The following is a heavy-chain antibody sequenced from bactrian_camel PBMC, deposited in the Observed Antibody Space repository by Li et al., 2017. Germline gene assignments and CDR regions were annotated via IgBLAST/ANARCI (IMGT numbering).Heavy chain of an antibody. J-gene: IGHJ4*01. Sequence: HVQLVESGGGSVQAGGSLRLSCAASGYTDSIYCMAWFRQAPGKKREAVAAIYTAGGSTDYADSVKGRFTISQDNAKNTLYLQMNTLKPEDTAMYFCAAAPAYTCTVAAGPKIGPSGHWGQGTQVTVS. D-gene: IGHD1*01. CDR3: AAAPAYTCTVAAGPKIGPSGH. V-gene: IGHV3S1*01. CDR1: GYTDSIYC. CDR2: IYTAGGST.